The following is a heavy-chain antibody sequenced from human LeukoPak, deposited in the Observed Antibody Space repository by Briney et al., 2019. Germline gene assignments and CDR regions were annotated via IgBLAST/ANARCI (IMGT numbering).Heavy chain of an antibody. D-gene: IGHD6-13*01. CDR3: ASTVAAAGTGFDY. CDR1: GYTFTGYY. CDR2: INPNSGGT. J-gene: IGHJ4*02. V-gene: IGHV1-2*02. Sequence: ASVKVSCKASGYTFTGYYMHWVRQAPGQGLEWMGWINPNSGGTNYAQKSQGRVTMTRDTSISTAYMELSRLRSDDTAVYYCASTVAAAGTGFDYWGQGTLVTVPS.